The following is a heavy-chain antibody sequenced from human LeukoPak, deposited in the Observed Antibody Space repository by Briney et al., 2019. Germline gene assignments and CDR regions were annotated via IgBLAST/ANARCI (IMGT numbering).Heavy chain of an antibody. CDR1: GFTFSNYA. CDR3: AKVGSSGWSGYYYYYMDV. J-gene: IGHJ6*03. V-gene: IGHV3-23*01. D-gene: IGHD6-19*01. CDR2: ISGSASST. Sequence: GGSLRLSCAASGFTFSNYAMSWVRQAPGKGLEWVSAISGSASSTYHADSVKGRFTISRDNSKNTLYLQMNSLRAEDTAVYYCAKVGSSGWSGYYYYYMDVWGKGTTVTISS.